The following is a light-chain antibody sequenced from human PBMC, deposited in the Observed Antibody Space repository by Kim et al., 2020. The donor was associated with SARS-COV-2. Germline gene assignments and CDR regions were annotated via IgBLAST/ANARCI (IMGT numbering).Light chain of an antibody. V-gene: IGLV3-27*01. CDR3: YSAADNRVV. CDR2: KDS. Sequence: SYELTQPSSVSVSPGQTARITCSGDVLAKKYARWFQQKPGQAPVVVIYKDSERPSGIPERFSGSSSGTTVTLTISGAQVEDEADYYCYSAADNRVVFGGGTQLTVL. J-gene: IGLJ2*01. CDR1: VLAKKY.